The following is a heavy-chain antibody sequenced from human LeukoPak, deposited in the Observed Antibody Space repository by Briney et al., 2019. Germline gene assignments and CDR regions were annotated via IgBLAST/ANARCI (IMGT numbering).Heavy chain of an antibody. V-gene: IGHV1-18*01. CDR2: ISAYNGNT. CDR3: ARPVVRGVIDYYYMDV. D-gene: IGHD3-10*01. J-gene: IGHJ6*03. CDR1: GYTFTSYG. Sequence: ASVKVSCKASGYTFTSYGISWVRQAPGQGLEWMGWISAYNGNTNYAQKLQGRVTMTTDTSTSTAYMELRSLRSDDTAVYYCARPVVRGVIDYYYMDVWGKGTTVTVSS.